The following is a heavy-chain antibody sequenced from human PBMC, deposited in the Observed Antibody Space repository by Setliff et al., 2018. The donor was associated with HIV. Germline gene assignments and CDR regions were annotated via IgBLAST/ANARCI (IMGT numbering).Heavy chain of an antibody. CDR3: ARENNRGWHWMDPFDY. J-gene: IGHJ4*02. Sequence: GGSLRLSCSASGFTCDDYGMSWVRQAPGKGLVWVSGVNWHGSSTGYADSVKGRFVISRDNARNSLYLQMNSLRAEDTALYDCARENNRGWHWMDPFDYWGQGILVTVSA. CDR2: VNWHGSST. V-gene: IGHV3-20*01. CDR1: GFTCDDYG. D-gene: IGHD1-1*01.